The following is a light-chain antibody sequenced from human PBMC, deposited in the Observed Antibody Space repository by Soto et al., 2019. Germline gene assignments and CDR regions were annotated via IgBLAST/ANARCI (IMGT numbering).Light chain of an antibody. CDR1: QSININ. Sequence: EIVMTQSPVILSASPGERATITCRASQSININLAWYQQKPGQAPRVLIYAASSRASGIPSRFSGSGSGTVFTLTINRQAPDFFAFYYCQHYKDWPACTFGGGTKVEMK. J-gene: IGKJ4*01. CDR2: AAS. V-gene: IGKV3D-15*01. CDR3: QHYKDWPACT.